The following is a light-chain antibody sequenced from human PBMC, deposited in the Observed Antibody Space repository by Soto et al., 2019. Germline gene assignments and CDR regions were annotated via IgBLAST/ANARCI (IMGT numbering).Light chain of an antibody. CDR3: QQRNVWPPIT. Sequence: VLTQSQATLSLSTGERATLSCRASQSIHTSLAWYQQKSGKPPRLVIYDSTLRANGVPDRFGGSRSGTEFTLTINSLEPEDFAVYYCQQRNVWPPITFGQGTRLEIK. V-gene: IGKV3-11*01. CDR2: DST. J-gene: IGKJ5*01. CDR1: QSIHTS.